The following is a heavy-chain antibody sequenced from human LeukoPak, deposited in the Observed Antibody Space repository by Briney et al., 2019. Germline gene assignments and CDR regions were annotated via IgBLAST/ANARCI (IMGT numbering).Heavy chain of an antibody. J-gene: IGHJ4*02. CDR1: GFTFSNAW. Sequence: GGSLRLSCAASGFTFSNAWMSWVRQAPGKGPEWVGRIKSKTDGGTTDYAAPVKGRFTISRDDSKNTLYLQMNSLKTEDTAVYYCTTRLNWALIFDYWGQGTLVTVSS. D-gene: IGHD2-21*01. CDR3: TTRLNWALIFDY. CDR2: IKSKTDGGTT. V-gene: IGHV3-15*01.